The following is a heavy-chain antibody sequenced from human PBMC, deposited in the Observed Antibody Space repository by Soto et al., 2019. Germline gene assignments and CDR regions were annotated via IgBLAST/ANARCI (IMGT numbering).Heavy chain of an antibody. V-gene: IGHV3-30*03. CDR3: AREVLWFGELAGGRGMDV. D-gene: IGHD3-10*01. CDR1: GFTFNNYG. J-gene: IGHJ6*04. CDR2: ISFDGRNT. Sequence: PGGSLRLSCAASGFTFNNYGMHWVRQAPGKGLEWVVVISFDGRNTYYADSVKGRFTISRDNSKNTLYLQMTSLRAEDTAVYYCAREVLWFGELAGGRGMDVGGKGTRVTVSS.